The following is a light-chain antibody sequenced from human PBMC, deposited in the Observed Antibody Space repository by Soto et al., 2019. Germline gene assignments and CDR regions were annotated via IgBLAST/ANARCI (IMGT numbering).Light chain of an antibody. J-gene: IGKJ1*01. Sequence: DVVMTQSPLSLPVTLGQPASISCRASQSLVHSDGHTYLSWFQQRPGQSPRRLIYKVSNRDSGVPDRFSGSGSGTDFTLTISRVEAEDVGVYFCMQGTHWPPTSGQGTKVEIK. CDR1: QSLVHSDGHTY. CDR3: MQGTHWPPT. CDR2: KVS. V-gene: IGKV2-30*02.